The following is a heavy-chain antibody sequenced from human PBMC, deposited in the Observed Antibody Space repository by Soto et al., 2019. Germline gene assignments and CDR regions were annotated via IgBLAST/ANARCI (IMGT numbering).Heavy chain of an antibody. CDR3: AKDRRIVVGAEFDP. CDR2: ISGSGGST. V-gene: IGHV3-23*01. Sequence: GSLRLSCAASAFTFSNYAMSWVRKAPGKGLGWVSSISGSGGSTYYTDSVKGRFTISRDNSKNTLYLQMNSLRVEDTAVYFCAKDRRIVVGAEFDPWGQGTLVTVYS. CDR1: AFTFSNYA. J-gene: IGHJ5*02. D-gene: IGHD3-22*01.